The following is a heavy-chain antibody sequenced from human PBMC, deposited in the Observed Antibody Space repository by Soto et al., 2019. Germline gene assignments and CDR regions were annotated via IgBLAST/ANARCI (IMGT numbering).Heavy chain of an antibody. CDR1: GYSFHNSR. V-gene: IGHV1-18*01. CDR2: ISVLNGYA. Sequence: QVQLVQSGPELKKPGASVKVSCKTSGYSFHNSRISWVRQAPGQGLEWMGWISVLNGYAHYGQKFQGRVIMTADTFTSTAYMELRGLRSDDTAMYYCSTNGTTWFASWGQGTPVTVSS. J-gene: IGHJ5*01. CDR3: STNGTTWFAS. D-gene: IGHD1-1*01.